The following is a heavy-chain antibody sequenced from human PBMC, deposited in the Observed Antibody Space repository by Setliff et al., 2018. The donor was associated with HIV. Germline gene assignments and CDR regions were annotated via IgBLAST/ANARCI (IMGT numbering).Heavy chain of an antibody. D-gene: IGHD3-22*01. V-gene: IGHV1-2*06. Sequence: ASVKVSCKASGYSFTGHYIHWVRQAPGQGLEWLGRIDPNSGGTKYAQKFQGRVTMTRDRSISTAYMELNRLTSDDTAIYYCARGTEYYYDISGYPPHYWGQGTLVTVSS. CDR3: ARGTEYYYDISGYPPHY. CDR1: GYSFTGHY. CDR2: IDPNSGGT. J-gene: IGHJ4*01.